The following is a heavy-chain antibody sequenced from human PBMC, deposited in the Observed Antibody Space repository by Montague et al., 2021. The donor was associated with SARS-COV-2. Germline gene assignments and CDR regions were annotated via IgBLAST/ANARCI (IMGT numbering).Heavy chain of an antibody. V-gene: IGHV6-1*01. CDR1: GDSVSSNSAA. Sequence: CAISGDSVSSNSAAWNWIRQSPSRGLEWLGRTYYRSKWFHDYAISVKSRIIINPDTSKNQFSLQLNSVTLEDTAVYYCANFAVSGTTADYWGQGILVTVSS. CDR3: ANFAVSGTTADY. CDR2: TYYRSKWFH. D-gene: IGHD6-19*01. J-gene: IGHJ4*02.